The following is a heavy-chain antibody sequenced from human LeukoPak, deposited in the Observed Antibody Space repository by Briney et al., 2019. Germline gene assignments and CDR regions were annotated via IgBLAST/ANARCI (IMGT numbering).Heavy chain of an antibody. CDR2: ISGRGGST. V-gene: IGHV3-23*01. Sequence: GGSLRLSCAASGFTFSSYAMSWVRQAPGKGLEWVSAISGRGGSTYYAGSVKGRFTISRDNSKNTLYLQMNSLRAEDTAVYYCAKDRSIFGVVIMFAADYWGQGTLVTVSS. J-gene: IGHJ4*02. D-gene: IGHD3-3*01. CDR1: GFTFSSYA. CDR3: AKDRSIFGVVIMFAADY.